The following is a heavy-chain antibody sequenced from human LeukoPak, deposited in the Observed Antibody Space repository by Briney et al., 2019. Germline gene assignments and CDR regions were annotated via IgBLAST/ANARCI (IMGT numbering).Heavy chain of an antibody. Sequence: RTSETLSLTCTVSGGSISSSTYYWGWIRQPPGKGLEWIGSIYYSGSTYYNPSLKSRVTISVDTSKNQFSLKLSSVTAADTAVYYCARGVVPDYWGQGTLVTVSS. CDR1: GGSISSSTYY. J-gene: IGHJ4*02. CDR3: ARGVVPDY. CDR2: IYYSGST. D-gene: IGHD2-2*01. V-gene: IGHV4-39*07.